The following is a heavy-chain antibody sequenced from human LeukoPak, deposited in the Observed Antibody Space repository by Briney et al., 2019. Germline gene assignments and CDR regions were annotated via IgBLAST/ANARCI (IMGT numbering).Heavy chain of an antibody. Sequence: PSETLSLTCTVSGVSISTSTYYWAWIRQPPGKGLEWIGSMFYRGSTYYNPSLKSRATISVDTSKNQFSLKLSSVTASDTAVDYYARGGSHFDYWGQGTLVTVSS. CDR2: MFYRGST. CDR1: GVSISTSTYY. J-gene: IGHJ4*02. V-gene: IGHV4-39*01. CDR3: ARGGSHFDY. D-gene: IGHD1-26*01.